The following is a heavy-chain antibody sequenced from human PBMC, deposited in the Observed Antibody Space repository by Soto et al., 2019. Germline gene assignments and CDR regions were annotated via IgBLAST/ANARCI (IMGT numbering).Heavy chain of an antibody. Sequence: QVQLVQSGAEVKKPGSSVKVSCKASGGTFSSYAISWVRQAPGQGLEWMGGIIPICGTADYAQKFQGRVTITADESTSTACMELSSLRSEDTAVYYCASHSGSSPEGRYYYGMDVWGQGTTVTVSS. V-gene: IGHV1-69*12. J-gene: IGHJ6*02. CDR3: ASHSGSSPEGRYYYGMDV. CDR1: GGTFSSYA. D-gene: IGHD1-26*01. CDR2: IIPICGTA.